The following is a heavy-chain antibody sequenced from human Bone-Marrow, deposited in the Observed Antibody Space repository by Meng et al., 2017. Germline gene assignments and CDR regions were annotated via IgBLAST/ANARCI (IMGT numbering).Heavy chain of an antibody. CDR2: ISDDGSNK. J-gene: IGHJ4*02. V-gene: IGHV3-30*01. CDR3: ARDRMWGIAVADMFDY. Sequence: GESLKISCAASGFTFSSYAMHWVRQAPGKGLEWVAVISDDGSNKYYADSVKGRFTISRDNSKNTLYLQMNSLRAEDTAVYYCARDRMWGIAVADMFDYWAQGTLATFPS. CDR1: GFTFSSYA. D-gene: IGHD6-19*01.